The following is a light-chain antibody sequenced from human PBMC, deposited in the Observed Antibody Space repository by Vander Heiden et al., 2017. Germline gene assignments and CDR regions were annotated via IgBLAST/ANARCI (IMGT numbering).Light chain of an antibody. CDR1: NSNIEFNF. V-gene: IGLV1-47*02. CDR2: DNT. CDR3: AAWDDRLNSRV. J-gene: IGLJ3*02. Sequence: QSVLTQTPSASGTPGQRVTISCSGSNSNIEFNFVYWYQQLPGTAPKLLIYDNTHRPSGVPDRFSCSKSGTSASLAISGLRSEDEADYYCAAWDDRLNSRVFGGGTKLTVL.